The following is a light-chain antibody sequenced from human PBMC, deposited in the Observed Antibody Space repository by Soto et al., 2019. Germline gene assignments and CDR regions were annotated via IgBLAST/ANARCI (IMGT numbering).Light chain of an antibody. CDR2: DVS. V-gene: IGLV2-11*01. CDR3: CSYAGNFIWV. CDR1: SSDVGDYNS. Sequence: QSALTQPRSVSGSPGQSVTISCTGSSSDVGDYNSVSWYQQHPGKAPKLMIYDVSGRPSGVPNRFSGSKSGNTASLTVSGLQAEDEGDYYCCSYAGNFIWVFGGGTKLTVL. J-gene: IGLJ3*02.